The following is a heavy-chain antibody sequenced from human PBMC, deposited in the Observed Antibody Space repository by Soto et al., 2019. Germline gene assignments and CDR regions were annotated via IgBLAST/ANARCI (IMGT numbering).Heavy chain of an antibody. CDR2: ISNSGTT. D-gene: IGHD3-16*01. V-gene: IGHV4-59*01. CDR3: ARAPGSYGYYYLDY. Sequence: QVQLQESGPGLVKPSETLSLTCTVSGDSIRSYYWTWIRQPPGKGLEWIGYISNSGTTNYNSSLKSRLAIPLSKSKNQFSLKLGSVTAADTAVYYCARAPGSYGYYYLDYWGQGTVVTVSS. J-gene: IGHJ4*02. CDR1: GDSIRSYY.